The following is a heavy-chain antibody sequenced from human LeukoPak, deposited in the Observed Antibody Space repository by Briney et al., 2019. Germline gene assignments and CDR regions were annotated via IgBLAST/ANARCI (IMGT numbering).Heavy chain of an antibody. J-gene: IGHJ4*02. CDR2: IYYSGTT. D-gene: IGHD5-12*01. Sequence: PSETLSLTCTVSGDSINTNSYYWGWIRQPPGKGLEWIGSIYYSGTTYYNPSLKSRVTISVDTSKNHFSLKLTSVTAADTAVYYCARQYSGYVEEPPRYWGQGTLVTVSS. CDR3: ARQYSGYVEEPPRY. V-gene: IGHV4-39*01. CDR1: GDSINTNSYY.